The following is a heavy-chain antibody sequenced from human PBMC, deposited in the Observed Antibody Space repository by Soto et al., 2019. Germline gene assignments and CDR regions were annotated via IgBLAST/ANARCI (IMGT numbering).Heavy chain of an antibody. Sequence: GGSLRLSCAASGFTFTRYSMNWVRQAPGKGLEWVSSISSTTNYIYYGDSMKGRFTISRDNAKNSLYLEMNSLRAEDTAVYYCERESEDLTSKFDYWGQGTLVTVSS. CDR3: ERESEDLTSKFDY. V-gene: IGHV3-21*06. J-gene: IGHJ4*02. CDR2: ISSTTNYI. CDR1: GFTFTRYS.